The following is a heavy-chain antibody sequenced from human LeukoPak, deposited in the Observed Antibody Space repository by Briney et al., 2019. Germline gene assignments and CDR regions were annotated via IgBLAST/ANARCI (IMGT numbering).Heavy chain of an antibody. V-gene: IGHV3-23*01. CDR3: ARNPSGSGSYFRNYYYYGMDV. Sequence: PGGSLRLSCVASGFTFSSYAMSWVRQAPGKGLEWVSAIRGSGGDTFYADSVKGRFTISRDNSKNTLYLQMNSLRAEDTAVYYCARNPSGSGSYFRNYYYYGMDVWGQGTTVTVSS. CDR2: IRGSGGDT. J-gene: IGHJ6*02. CDR1: GFTFSSYA. D-gene: IGHD3-10*01.